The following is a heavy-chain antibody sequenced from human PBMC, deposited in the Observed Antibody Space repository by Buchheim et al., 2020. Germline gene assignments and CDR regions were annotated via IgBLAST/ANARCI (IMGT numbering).Heavy chain of an antibody. CDR2: IYTSGST. Sequence: QVQLQESGPGLVKPSQTLSLTCTVSGGSISNGSYYWSWIRQPAGKGLEWIGRIYTSGSTNYNPSLKSRVTISVDTSKNQFSLKLSSVTAADTAVYYCARGISSDFDYWGQGTL. D-gene: IGHD2-15*01. J-gene: IGHJ4*02. V-gene: IGHV4-61*02. CDR3: ARGISSDFDY. CDR1: GGSISNGSYY.